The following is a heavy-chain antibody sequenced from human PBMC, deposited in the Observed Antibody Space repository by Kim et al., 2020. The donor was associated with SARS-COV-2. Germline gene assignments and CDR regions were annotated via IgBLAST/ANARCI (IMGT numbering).Heavy chain of an antibody. D-gene: IGHD4-17*01. CDR3: ARVLKYGDSYYFDY. Sequence: GGSLRLSCAASGCTFSRFWMSWVRQVPGKGLEWVANIAQDGSEEDYVDSLKGRFTISRDNAKNLVYLQMNSLRADDTAVYYCARVLKYGDSYYFDYWGQGTLVTVSS. CDR1: GCTFSRFW. J-gene: IGHJ4*02. V-gene: IGHV3-7*03. CDR2: IAQDGSEE.